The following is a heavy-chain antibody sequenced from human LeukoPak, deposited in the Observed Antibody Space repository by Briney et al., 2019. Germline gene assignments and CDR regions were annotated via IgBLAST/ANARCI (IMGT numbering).Heavy chain of an antibody. CDR1: GYTFTSYG. Sequence: GASVKVSCKASGYTFTSYGISWVRQAPGQGLEWMGWISAYSGNTNYAQKLQGRVTMTTDTSTSTAYMELRSLRSDDTAVYYCARVQGLTVVTPIDAFDIWGQGTMVTVSS. CDR2: ISAYSGNT. CDR3: ARVQGLTVVTPIDAFDI. J-gene: IGHJ3*02. D-gene: IGHD4-23*01. V-gene: IGHV1-18*01.